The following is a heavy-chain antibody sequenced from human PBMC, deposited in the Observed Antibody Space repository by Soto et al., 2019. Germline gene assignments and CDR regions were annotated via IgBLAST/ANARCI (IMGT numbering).Heavy chain of an antibody. CDR3: ARAVNPYYYVGNSAPDHYGMDV. J-gene: IGHJ6*02. V-gene: IGHV1-69*13. D-gene: IGHD3-10*02. Sequence: SVKVSCKASGGTFSSYAISWVRQAPGQGLEWMGGIIPIFGTANYAQKFQGRVTITADESTSTAYMELSSLRSEDTAVYYCARAVNPYYYVGNSAPDHYGMDVWGPGTTVTLSS. CDR1: GGTFSSYA. CDR2: IIPIFGTA.